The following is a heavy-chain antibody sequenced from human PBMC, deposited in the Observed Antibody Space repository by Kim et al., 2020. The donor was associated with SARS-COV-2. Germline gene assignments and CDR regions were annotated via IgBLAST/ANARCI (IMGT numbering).Heavy chain of an antibody. CDR3: ARALSDY. D-gene: IGHD3-10*01. V-gene: IGHV3-30*01. Sequence: DRTHNSYASSLKGRITIARDNTKNPLYLQMTGLRAGDPAVYYCARALSDYWGQGTLVTVSS. CDR2: DRTHN. J-gene: IGHJ4*02.